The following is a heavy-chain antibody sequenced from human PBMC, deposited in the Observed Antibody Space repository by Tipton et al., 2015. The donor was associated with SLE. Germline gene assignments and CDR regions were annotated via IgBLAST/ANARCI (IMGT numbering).Heavy chain of an antibody. D-gene: IGHD6-13*01. CDR3: ARLALYNSSWYFGY. V-gene: IGHV4-30-2*01. CDR1: GGSISSGGYS. Sequence: TLSLTCAVSGGSISSGGYSWSWIRQPPGKGLEWIGYIYHSGSTYYNPSLKSRVTISVDTSKNQFSLNLRSVAAADTAVYYCARLALYNSSWYFGYWGQGILVTVSS. CDR2: IYHSGST. J-gene: IGHJ4*02.